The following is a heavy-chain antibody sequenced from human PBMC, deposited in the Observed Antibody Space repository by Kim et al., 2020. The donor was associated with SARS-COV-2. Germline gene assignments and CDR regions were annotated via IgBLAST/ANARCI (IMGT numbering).Heavy chain of an antibody. CDR1: GYTFTSYY. CDR3: ARALHQQQPRGGGDY. V-gene: IGHV1-46*01. J-gene: IGHJ4*02. CDR2: INPSGGST. D-gene: IGHD6-13*01. Sequence: ASVKVSCKASGYTFTSYYMHWVRQAPGQGLEWMGIINPSGGSTSYAQKFQGRVTMTRDTSTSTVYMELSSLRSEDTAVYYCARALHQQQPRGGGDYWGQGTLVTVSS.